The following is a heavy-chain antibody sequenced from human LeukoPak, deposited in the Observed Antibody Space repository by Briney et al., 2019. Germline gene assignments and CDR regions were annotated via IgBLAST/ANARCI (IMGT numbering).Heavy chain of an antibody. V-gene: IGHV3-23*01. CDR3: AKTPNSGNYYASLDY. CDR1: GFTFSSYA. D-gene: IGHD1-26*01. CDR2: ISGSGGTT. J-gene: IGHJ4*02. Sequence: PGGSLRLSCAASGFTFSSYAMSWVRQAPGEGLEWVSTISGSGGTTYYADAVKGRFTISRDNSKNTLYLQMNSLRAEDTAKIYCAKTPNSGNYYASLDYWGQGTLVTVSS.